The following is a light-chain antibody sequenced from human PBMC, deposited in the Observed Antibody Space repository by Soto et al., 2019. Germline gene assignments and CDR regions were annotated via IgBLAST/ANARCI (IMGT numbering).Light chain of an antibody. CDR2: DAS. V-gene: IGKV3-11*01. CDR1: QSVSSY. J-gene: IGKJ1*01. Sequence: EIVLTQSPATLSLSPGERATLSCRASQSVSSYLAWYQQTPGQAPRLLIYDASNRATGIPARFSGSGSGTDFTLTISSLEPEEFAVYYCHQRSNWPCTFGQGTKVEIK. CDR3: HQRSNWPCT.